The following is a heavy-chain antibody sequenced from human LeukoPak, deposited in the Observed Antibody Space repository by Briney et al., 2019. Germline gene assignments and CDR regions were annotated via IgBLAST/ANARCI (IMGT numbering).Heavy chain of an antibody. J-gene: IGHJ4*02. CDR2: IYTSRST. V-gene: IGHV4-61*02. CDR1: GGSISSDSYY. Sequence: SETLSLTCSVSGGSISSDSYYWSWIRPPAGKGLECIGRIYTSRSTNYNPSLKRRVTISVDTSKNQFPLKLSSVTAADTGVYYCARGVGTILPGDYYFDYWRQETLDTVSS. D-gene: IGHD1-26*01. CDR3: ARGVGTILPGDYYFDY.